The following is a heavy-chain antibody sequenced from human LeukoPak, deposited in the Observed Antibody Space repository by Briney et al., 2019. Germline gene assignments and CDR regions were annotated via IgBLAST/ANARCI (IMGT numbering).Heavy chain of an antibody. V-gene: IGHV3-30*02. CDR2: IRYDGSIK. D-gene: IGHD2-15*01. CDR3: ARGAHVVAEYFQH. J-gene: IGHJ1*01. Sequence: GGSLRLSCAASGFTFSSYGMHWVRQAPGKGLEWVAFIRYDGSIKYYADSVKGRFTISRDNSKNTLYLQMNSLRAEDTAVYYCARGAHVVAEYFQHWGQGTLVTVSS. CDR1: GFTFSSYG.